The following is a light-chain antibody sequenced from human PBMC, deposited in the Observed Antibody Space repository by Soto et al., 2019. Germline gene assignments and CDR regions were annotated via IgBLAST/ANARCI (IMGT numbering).Light chain of an antibody. CDR2: EVT. CDR1: GSDIGANNL. V-gene: IGLV2-23*02. CDR3: CSYTNINTRACV. J-gene: IGLJ1*01. Sequence: QSVLTQPASVSGSPGQSITISCAGGGSDIGANNLVSWYQQHPGTVPRLLIFEVTKRPTGISSRFSGSKSGNTASLTISGLRAEDEADYHCCSYTNINTRACVFGTGTKVTVL.